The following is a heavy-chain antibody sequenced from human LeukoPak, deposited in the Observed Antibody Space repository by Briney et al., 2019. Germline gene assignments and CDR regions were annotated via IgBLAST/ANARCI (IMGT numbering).Heavy chain of an antibody. CDR2: IKSDGGT. V-gene: IGHV3-74*01. CDR1: GFTFSTYW. J-gene: IGHJ1*01. D-gene: IGHD3-22*01. CDR3: ARAPSEIGGYYPEYFRH. Sequence: GGSLRLSCAASGFTFSTYWMHWVRQAPGKGLVWVSRIKSDGGTNYADSVKGRFTISRDNAKKTVSLQMNSLRPEDTGVYYCARAPSEIGGYYPEYFRHWGEGPLVRVSS.